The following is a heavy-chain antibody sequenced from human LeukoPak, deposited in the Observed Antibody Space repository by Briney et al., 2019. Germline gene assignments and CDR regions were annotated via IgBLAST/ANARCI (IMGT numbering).Heavy chain of an antibody. D-gene: IGHD3-22*01. CDR3: ARAMIDYYYYYYMDV. V-gene: IGHV1-18*01. CDR2: ISAYNGNT. CDR1: GYTFTSYG. Sequence: ASMKVSCKASGYTFTSYGISWVRQAPGQGLEWMGWISAYNGNTNYAQKLQGRVTMTTDTSTSTAYMELRSLRSDDTAVYYCARAMIDYYYYYYMDVWGKGTTVTVSS. J-gene: IGHJ6*03.